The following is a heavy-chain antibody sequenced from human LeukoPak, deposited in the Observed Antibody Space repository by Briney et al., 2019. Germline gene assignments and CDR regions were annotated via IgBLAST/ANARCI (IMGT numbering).Heavy chain of an antibody. CDR3: ARGILLWFGELFYFDY. CDR2: ISAYNGNT. J-gene: IGHJ4*02. D-gene: IGHD3-10*01. Sequence: EASVKVSCKASGYTFTSYGISWVRQAPGQGLEWMGWISAYNGNTNYAQKLQGRVTMTTDTSTSTAYMELRSLRSDDTAVYYCARGILLWFGELFYFDYWGQGTLVTVSS. CDR1: GYTFTSYG. V-gene: IGHV1-18*01.